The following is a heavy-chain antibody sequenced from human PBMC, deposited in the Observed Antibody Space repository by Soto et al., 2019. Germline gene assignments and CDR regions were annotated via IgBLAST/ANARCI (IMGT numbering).Heavy chain of an antibody. CDR2: VNAGNGNT. D-gene: IGHD3-22*01. V-gene: IGHV1-3*01. Sequence: ASVKVSCKASGYTFISYAIHWVRQAPGQRLEWMGWVNAGNGNTKYSQKFQGRVTITRDTSASTAYMELSSLRSEDTAVYYCATDRSKNDGSVYGLFDYWGQGTLVTVSS. J-gene: IGHJ4*02. CDR3: ATDRSKNDGSVYGLFDY. CDR1: GYTFISYA.